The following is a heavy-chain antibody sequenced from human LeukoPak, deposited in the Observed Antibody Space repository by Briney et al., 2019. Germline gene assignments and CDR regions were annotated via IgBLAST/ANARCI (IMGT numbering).Heavy chain of an antibody. Sequence: PSQTLSLTCTVSGGSISSGDYYWSWIRQPPGKGLEWIGYIYYSGSTYYNPSLKSRVTISVDTSKNQFSLKLSSVTAADTAVYYCARQEYSGYDSANWFDPWGQGTLVTVSP. CDR2: IYYSGST. J-gene: IGHJ5*02. CDR1: GGSISSGDYY. CDR3: ARQEYSGYDSANWFDP. V-gene: IGHV4-30-4*01. D-gene: IGHD5-12*01.